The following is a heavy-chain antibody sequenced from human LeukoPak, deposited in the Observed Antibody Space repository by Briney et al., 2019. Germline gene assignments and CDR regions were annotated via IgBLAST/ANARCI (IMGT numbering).Heavy chain of an antibody. CDR1: GGSISISTYY. J-gene: IGHJ4*02. CDR2: IYYGGNT. CDR3: ARLYGSIGFYFDY. D-gene: IGHD6-13*01. V-gene: IGHV4-39*01. Sequence: TASETLSLTCTVSGGSISISTYYWAWIRQPPGTGLEWIGRIYYGGNTYYNPSLKSRATISVDTSKNQFSLKVSSVTAADTAVYYCARLYGSIGFYFDYWGQGTLVTVSS.